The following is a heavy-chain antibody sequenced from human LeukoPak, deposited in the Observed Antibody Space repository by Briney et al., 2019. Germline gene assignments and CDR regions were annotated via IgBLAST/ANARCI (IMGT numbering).Heavy chain of an antibody. V-gene: IGHV4-59*01. CDR3: ARIGSGSYYNVRAYYFDY. Sequence: SETLSLTCTVSGGSISNFWTWIRQPPGKGLEWIGYISNSGSTNYNPSLKSRVTISVDTSKNQFSLKLSSVTAADAAVYYCARIGSGSYYNVRAYYFDYWGQGTLVTVSS. CDR1: GGSISNF. CDR2: ISNSGST. J-gene: IGHJ4*02. D-gene: IGHD3-10*01.